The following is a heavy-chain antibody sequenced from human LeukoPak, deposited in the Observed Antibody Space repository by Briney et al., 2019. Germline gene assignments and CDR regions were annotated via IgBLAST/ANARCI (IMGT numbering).Heavy chain of an antibody. V-gene: IGHV4-38-2*02. CDR2: IYHSGST. CDR1: GYSISSGYY. D-gene: IGHD1-20*01. CDR3: ARRITGTLAPFDD. J-gene: IGHJ4*02. Sequence: SETLSLTCTVSGYSISSGYYWGWIRQPPGKGLEWIGSIYHSGSTYYNPSLKSRVTISVDTSKNQFSLKLNSVTAADTAVYYCARRITGTLAPFDDWGQGTLVTVSS.